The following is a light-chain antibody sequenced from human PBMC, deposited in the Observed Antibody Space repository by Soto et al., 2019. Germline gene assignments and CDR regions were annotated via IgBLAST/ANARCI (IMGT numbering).Light chain of an antibody. CDR2: ATS. CDR1: QNVASY. J-gene: IGKJ4*01. V-gene: IGKV1-39*01. Sequence: DIQMTQSPSSLSASVGDKVTITCRASQNVASYLNWYQQKLGTAPKVLIYATSTLKTGVPSRFSGSGSGTEFILTITSLQPDDFATYYCQQTYNTPLTFGGGTKVEI. CDR3: QQTYNTPLT.